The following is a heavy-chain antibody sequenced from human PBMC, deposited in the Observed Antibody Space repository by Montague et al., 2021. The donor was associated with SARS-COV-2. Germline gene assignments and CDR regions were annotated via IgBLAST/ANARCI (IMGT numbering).Heavy chain of an antibody. J-gene: IGHJ5*02. D-gene: IGHD3-10*01. V-gene: IGHV4-59*08. Sequence: SETLSLTCTVSGGSISTYHWSWIRQPPGKGLEWIGYIYYSGTANYNPSLKSRVTISVDTSKNQFSLKVRSVTAADTAVYYCARLVGGRETRFDPWGQGTLVTVSS. CDR1: GGSISTYH. CDR2: IYYSGTA. CDR3: ARLVGGRETRFDP.